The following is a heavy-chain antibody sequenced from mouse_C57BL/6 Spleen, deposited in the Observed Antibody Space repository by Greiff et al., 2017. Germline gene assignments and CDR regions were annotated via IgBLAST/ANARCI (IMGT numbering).Heavy chain of an antibody. Sequence: DVQLVESGGGLVKPGGSLKLSCAASGFTFSSYAMSWVRQTPEKRLEWVATISDGGSYTYYPDNVKGRFTISRDNAKNNLYLQMSHLKSEDTAMYYCARAGSDWGQGTLVTVSA. V-gene: IGHV5-4*01. J-gene: IGHJ3*01. D-gene: IGHD1-1*01. CDR3: ARAGSD. CDR2: ISDGGSYT. CDR1: GFTFSSYA.